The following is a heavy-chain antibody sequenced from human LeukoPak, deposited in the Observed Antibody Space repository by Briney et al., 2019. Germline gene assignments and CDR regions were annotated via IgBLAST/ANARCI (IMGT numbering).Heavy chain of an antibody. Sequence: GGSLRLSCAASGFTFSTYAMTWVRQAPGKGLEWVSAISNSGGSTFYADSVKGRFTMSRDNSKNSLYLQMNSLRAEDTAVYYCARVVVVGASGYFDYWGQGTLVTVSS. D-gene: IGHD1-26*01. CDR3: ARVVVVGASGYFDY. CDR1: GFTFSTYA. CDR2: ISNSGGST. V-gene: IGHV3-23*01. J-gene: IGHJ4*02.